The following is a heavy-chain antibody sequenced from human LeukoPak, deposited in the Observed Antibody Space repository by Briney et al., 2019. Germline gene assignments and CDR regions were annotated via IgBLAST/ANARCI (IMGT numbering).Heavy chain of an antibody. CDR3: AKSRGGRRYDSSGYEMPMDV. V-gene: IGHV3-30*18. D-gene: IGHD3-22*01. CDR1: GFTFSSYG. Sequence: PGGSLRLSCAAPGFTFSSYGMHWVRQAPGKGLEWVAVISYDGSNKYYADSVKGRFTISRDNSKNTLYLQMNSLRAEDTAVYYCAKSRGGRRYDSSGYEMPMDVWGQGTTVTVSS. CDR2: ISYDGSNK. J-gene: IGHJ6*02.